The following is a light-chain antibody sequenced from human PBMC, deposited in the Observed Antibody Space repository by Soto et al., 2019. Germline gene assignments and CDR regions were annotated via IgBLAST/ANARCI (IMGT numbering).Light chain of an antibody. CDR2: END. V-gene: IGLV1-51*02. CDR3: GAWDAGLNAGV. J-gene: IGLJ3*02. CDR1: SSNIGRNY. Sequence: QAVVTQPPSVSAAPGQKVTISCSGGSSNIGRNYVSWFQQFPGTAPKLLIYENDKRPSGIPDRFSGSKSATSATLGIAGLQTEDEADYYCGAWDAGLNAGVFGGGTKLTVL.